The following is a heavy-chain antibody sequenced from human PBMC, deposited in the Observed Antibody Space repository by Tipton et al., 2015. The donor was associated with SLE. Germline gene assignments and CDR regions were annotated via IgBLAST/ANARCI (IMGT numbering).Heavy chain of an antibody. Sequence: SLRLSCAASGFTFSSYGMHWVRQAPGKGLEWVAFIRYDGSNKYYADSVKGRFTISRDNAKNSLYLQMNSLRAEDTAVYYCAKPGYSSLHYFDYWGQGTLVTVSS. D-gene: IGHD6-13*01. CDR1: GFTFSSYG. CDR2: IRYDGSNK. V-gene: IGHV3-30*02. CDR3: AKPGYSSLHYFDY. J-gene: IGHJ4*02.